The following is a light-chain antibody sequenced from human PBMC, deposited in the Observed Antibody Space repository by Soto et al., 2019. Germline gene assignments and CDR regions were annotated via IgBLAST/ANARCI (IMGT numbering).Light chain of an antibody. CDR2: KAA. Sequence: DIQMTQSPSTLSASVGDRVTITCRASQTIINWLASYQQKPAKAPKRLIYKAASLEGDVLSRFSGSSSYTEFTLTINSLQPDDSATDYCQQYHTYWWTFGQGTKVDIK. V-gene: IGKV1-5*03. CDR1: QTIINW. CDR3: QQYHTYWWT. J-gene: IGKJ1*01.